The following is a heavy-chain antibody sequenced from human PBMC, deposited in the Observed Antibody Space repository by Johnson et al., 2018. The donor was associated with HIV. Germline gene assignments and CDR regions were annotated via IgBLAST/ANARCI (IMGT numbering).Heavy chain of an antibody. CDR1: GFAFSSYA. CDR2: ISYDGSNK. V-gene: IGHV3-30-3*01. D-gene: IGHD1-26*01. CDR3: ARGRPRWEPLRGGAFDL. Sequence: QVHLVESGGGVVQPGGSLRLSCAASGFAFSSYAMHWVRQAPGKGLEWVAVISYDGSNKYYADSVKGRFTISRDNAKNSLYRQMNSLRAEETAVYYCARGRPRWEPLRGGAFDLWGQGTMVTVSS. J-gene: IGHJ3*01.